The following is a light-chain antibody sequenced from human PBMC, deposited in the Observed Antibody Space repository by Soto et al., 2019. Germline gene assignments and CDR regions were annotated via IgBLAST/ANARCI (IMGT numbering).Light chain of an antibody. J-gene: IGKJ1*01. CDR2: GAS. Sequence: IVLTHTPGTLSLAPEERATLSCRVSQCVSSSYLAWYQQKPGQAPRLLIYGASSRATGIPDRFSGSGSGTDFTLTISRLEPEDFAVYYCQQYGSSPWTFGQGSIVDI. CDR1: QCVSSSY. V-gene: IGKV3-20*01. CDR3: QQYGSSPWT.